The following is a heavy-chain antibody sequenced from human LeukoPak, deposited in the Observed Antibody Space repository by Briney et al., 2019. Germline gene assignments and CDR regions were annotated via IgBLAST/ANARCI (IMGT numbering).Heavy chain of an antibody. J-gene: IGHJ4*02. V-gene: IGHV1-2*06. CDR1: GYTFTGYY. D-gene: IGHD4-17*01. Sequence: ASVKVSCKASGYTFTGYYTHWVRQAPGQGLEWMGRINPNSGGTNYAQKFQGRVTMTRDTSISTAYMELSRLRSDDTAVYYCARELGSYGDFAFGDYWGQGTLVTVSS. CDR3: ARELGSYGDFAFGDY. CDR2: INPNSGGT.